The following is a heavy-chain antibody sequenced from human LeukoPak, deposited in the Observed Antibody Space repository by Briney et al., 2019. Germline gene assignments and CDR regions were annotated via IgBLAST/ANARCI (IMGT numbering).Heavy chain of an antibody. CDR2: ISSSSSTI. V-gene: IGHV3-48*01. CDR3: ARGEYQLPMGIWFYP. CDR1: GFTFSSYS. J-gene: IGHJ5*02. D-gene: IGHD2-2*01. Sequence: GGSLRLSCAASGFTFSSYSMNWVRQAPGKGLERVSYISSSSSTIYYADSVKGRFTISRDNAKNSLYLQMNSLRAEDTAVYYCARGEYQLPMGIWFYPWGQGTLVTVSS.